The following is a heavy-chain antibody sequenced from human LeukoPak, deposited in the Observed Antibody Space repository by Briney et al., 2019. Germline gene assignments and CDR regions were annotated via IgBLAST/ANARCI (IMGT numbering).Heavy chain of an antibody. CDR2: ISSNGGST. D-gene: IGHD5-12*01. V-gene: IGHV3-64*01. J-gene: IGHJ4*02. Sequence: GRSLRLSCAASGFTFSSYAMHWVRQAPGKGLEYVSGISSNGGSTHYANSVKGRFTISRDNSKNTLYLQMGSLRAEDMAVYYYAIGARRFDYTGNVDYCGQGALVTVSS. CDR1: GFTFSSYA. CDR3: AIGARRFDYTGNVDY.